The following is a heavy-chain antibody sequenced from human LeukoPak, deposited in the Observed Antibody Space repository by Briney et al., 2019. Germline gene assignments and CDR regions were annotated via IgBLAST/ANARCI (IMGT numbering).Heavy chain of an antibody. CDR1: GFTFSDYS. Sequence: GGSLRLSCAASGFTFSDYSLTWVRQAPGKGLEWVSYISSSGSTIYYADSVKGRFTISRDNAKNSLYLQMNSLRAEDTAVYYCARESITMVRGVSGDAFDIWGQGTMVTVSS. CDR2: ISSSGSTI. J-gene: IGHJ3*02. CDR3: ARESITMVRGVSGDAFDI. V-gene: IGHV3-48*04. D-gene: IGHD3-10*01.